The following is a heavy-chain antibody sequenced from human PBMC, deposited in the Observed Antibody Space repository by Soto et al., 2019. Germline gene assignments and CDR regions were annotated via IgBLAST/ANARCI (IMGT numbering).Heavy chain of an antibody. CDR3: ARGSMITSGGVRELDY. V-gene: IGHV2-26*01. J-gene: IGHJ4*02. CDR1: GVSLTNPRVG. CDR2: IFSDDEK. Sequence: QVTVKESGPVLVKPPETLTLTCTVSGVSLTNPRVGVSWIRQPPGKALEWLAHIFSDDEKSYTTSLKSTLTISKDTSKSQVVLSMTNMDPVDTGTYYCARGSMITSGGVRELDYGGQGTLVTVAS. D-gene: IGHD3-16*01.